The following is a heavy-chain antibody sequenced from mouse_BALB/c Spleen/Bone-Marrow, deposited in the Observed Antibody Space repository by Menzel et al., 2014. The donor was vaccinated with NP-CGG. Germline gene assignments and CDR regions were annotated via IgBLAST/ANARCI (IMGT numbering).Heavy chain of an antibody. CDR2: IGPANGNT. J-gene: IGHJ2*01. CDR3: ARIYYYGRGYVVF. Sequence: VQLQQPGAELVKPGASVKLFCTASGFNIKDTYMHWVKQRPEQGLEWIGRIGPANGNTKYDPNFQGKATITADTSSNTAYLQLSSLASEDTAVYYCARIYYYGRGYVVFWGQGTTPAISS. CDR1: GFNIKDTY. D-gene: IGHD1-1*01. V-gene: IGHV14-3*02.